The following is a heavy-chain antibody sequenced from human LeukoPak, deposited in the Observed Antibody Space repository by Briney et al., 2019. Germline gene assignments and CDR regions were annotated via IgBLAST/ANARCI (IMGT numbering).Heavy chain of an antibody. D-gene: IGHD3-10*01. CDR2: IKPDGSEK. CDR3: ARTYYDSGNGY. V-gene: IGHV3-7*01. Sequence: PGGSLRLSCVASGFTFSSYWMSWVRQAPGKGLEWVANIKPDGSEKYYLDSVKGRFTISRDNAQNSLCLQMNSLRAADTAVYYCARTYYDSGNGYWGQGTLVTVSS. CDR1: GFTFSSYW. J-gene: IGHJ4*02.